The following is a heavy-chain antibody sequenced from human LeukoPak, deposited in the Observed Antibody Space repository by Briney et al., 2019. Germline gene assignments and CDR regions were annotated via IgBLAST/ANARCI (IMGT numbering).Heavy chain of an antibody. CDR2: ISWNSGSI. CDR3: AKDLTYYYDSSGWGFDY. Sequence: AGGSLRLSCAASGFTFDDYAMHWVRQAPGKGLEWVSGISWNSGSIGYADSVKGRFTISRDNAKNSLYLQMNSLRAEDTALYYCAKDLTYYYDSSGWGFDYWGQGTLVTVSS. CDR1: GFTFDDYA. J-gene: IGHJ4*02. D-gene: IGHD3-22*01. V-gene: IGHV3-9*01.